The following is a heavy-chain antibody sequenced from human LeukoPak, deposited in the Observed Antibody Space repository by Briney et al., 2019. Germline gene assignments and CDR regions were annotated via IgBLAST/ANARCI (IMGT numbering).Heavy chain of an antibody. J-gene: IGHJ6*03. Sequence: SETLSLTCTVSGGSISSSSYYWGWIRQPPGKGLEWIGSIYYSGSTYYNPSLKSRVTISVDTSKNQFSLKLSSVTAADTAVYYCARGTGTTRRYYYYYMDVWGKGTTVTVSS. V-gene: IGHV4-39*07. CDR2: IYYSGST. CDR1: GGSISSSSYY. D-gene: IGHD1-7*01. CDR3: ARGTGTTRRYYYYYMDV.